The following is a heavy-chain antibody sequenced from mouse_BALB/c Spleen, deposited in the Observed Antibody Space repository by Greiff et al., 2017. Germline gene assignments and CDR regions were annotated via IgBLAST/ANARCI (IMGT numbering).Heavy chain of an antibody. Sequence: VQLKQSGTVLARPGASVKMSCKASGYTFTSYWMHWVKQRPGQGLEWIGAIYPGNSDTSYNQKFKGKAKLTAVTSTSTAYMELSSLTNEDSAVYYCTRVYYYGSSPAWFAYWGQGTLVTVSA. D-gene: IGHD1-1*01. J-gene: IGHJ3*01. V-gene: IGHV1-5*01. CDR3: TRVYYYGSSPAWFAY. CDR2: IYPGNSDT. CDR1: GYTFTSYW.